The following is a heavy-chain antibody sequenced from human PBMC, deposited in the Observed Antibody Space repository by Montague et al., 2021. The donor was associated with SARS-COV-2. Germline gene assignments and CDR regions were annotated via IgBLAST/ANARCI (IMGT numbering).Heavy chain of an antibody. Sequence: TPSLTCTVSGDSIRSGTYYWNWVRQPAGKGLEWIGRIYTSGSTNYNPSLKSRVTMSVDTSKNQFSLRLSSVTAADTAVYYCARDQPAYCTGGNCHPFDYWGQGTLVTVSS. J-gene: IGHJ4*02. CDR2: IYTSGST. CDR3: ARDQPAYCTGGNCHPFDY. CDR1: GDSIRSGTYY. V-gene: IGHV4-61*02. D-gene: IGHD2-15*01.